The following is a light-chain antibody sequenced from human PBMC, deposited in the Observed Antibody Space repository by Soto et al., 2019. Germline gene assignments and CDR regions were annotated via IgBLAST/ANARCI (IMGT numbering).Light chain of an antibody. CDR2: GVT. CDR3: TSYTSSSTHV. V-gene: IGLV2-14*01. Sequence: QSALTQPASVSGSPGQSITITCTGTSSDIGGYDYVSWYQHHPGKAPKVIIYGVTNRTSGVSHRFSGSKSANTASLTISGLQAEDEADYYCTSYTSSSTHVFGTGTKLTVL. CDR1: SSDIGGYDY. J-gene: IGLJ1*01.